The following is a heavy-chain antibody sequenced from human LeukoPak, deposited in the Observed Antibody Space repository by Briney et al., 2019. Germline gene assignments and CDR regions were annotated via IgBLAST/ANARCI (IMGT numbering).Heavy chain of an antibody. J-gene: IGHJ3*02. D-gene: IGHD3-22*01. CDR2: ITPSSGGT. V-gene: IGHV1-2*02. CDR1: GYTFTAYY. Sequence: GASMKVSCKASGYTFTAYYIHWVRQAPGQGLEWMGWITPSSGGTNYAQKFQGRVTMTRDTSITTAYMELSRLRSDDTAVYYCARVGRIIMIEDAFDIWGQGTMVTVSS. CDR3: ARVGRIIMIEDAFDI.